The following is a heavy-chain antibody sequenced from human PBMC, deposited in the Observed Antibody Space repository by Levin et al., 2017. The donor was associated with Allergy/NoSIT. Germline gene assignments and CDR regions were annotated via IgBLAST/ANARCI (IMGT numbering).Heavy chain of an antibody. D-gene: IGHD1-26*01. CDR1: GFTFSSYG. V-gene: IGHV3-33*01. J-gene: IGHJ4*02. CDR2: IWYDGSNK. Sequence: LSLTCAASGFTFSSYGMHWVRQAPGKGLEWVAVIWYDGSNKYYADSVKGRFTTSRDNSKNTLYLQMNSLRAEDTAVYYGARDAWELLLTPYYFDYWGQGTLVTVSS. CDR3: ARDAWELLLTPYYFDY.